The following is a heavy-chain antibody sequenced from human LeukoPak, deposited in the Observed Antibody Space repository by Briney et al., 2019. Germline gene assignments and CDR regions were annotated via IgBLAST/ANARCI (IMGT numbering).Heavy chain of an antibody. CDR2: IYYSGST. Sequence: SETLSLTCTVSGGSLSSYYWSWIRQPPGKGLEWIGYIYYSGSTNYNPSLKSRVTMSVDTSKNQFSLKLSSVTAADTAVYYCARDVHYYDSSGYYFQYFQHWGQGTLVTVSS. CDR3: ARDVHYYDSSGYYFQYFQH. J-gene: IGHJ1*01. CDR1: GGSLSSYY. V-gene: IGHV4-59*01. D-gene: IGHD3-22*01.